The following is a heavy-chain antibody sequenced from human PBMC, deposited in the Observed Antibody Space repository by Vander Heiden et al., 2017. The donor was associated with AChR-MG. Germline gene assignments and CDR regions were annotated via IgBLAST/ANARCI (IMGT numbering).Heavy chain of an antibody. D-gene: IGHD4-17*01. CDR1: GFSFKHYA. V-gene: IGHV3-23*01. CDR2: ISDRGSNT. Sequence: EVQLLESGGGLVQPGGALRLSCAASGFSFKHYAMSWVRQAPGKGLEWVSAISDRGSNTNYADSVKGRFTISRDNSKNTLYLQMNSLRSEDTALYYCAKVRTALRDGDYEYWGQGTLVTVSS. J-gene: IGHJ4*02. CDR3: AKVRTALRDGDYEY.